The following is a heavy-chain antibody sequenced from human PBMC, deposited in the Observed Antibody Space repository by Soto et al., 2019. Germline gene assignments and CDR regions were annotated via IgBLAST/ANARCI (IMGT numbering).Heavy chain of an antibody. J-gene: IGHJ4*02. Sequence: GGSLRLSCAASGFTFSGSAMHWVRQASGKGLERVGRIRSKANSYATAYAASVKGRFTISRDDSKNTAYLQMNSLKTEDTAVYYCTRRTYGSGSYYVNWGQGTLVTVSS. CDR3: TRRTYGSGSYYVN. V-gene: IGHV3-73*01. CDR1: GFTFSGSA. CDR2: IRSKANSYAT. D-gene: IGHD3-10*01.